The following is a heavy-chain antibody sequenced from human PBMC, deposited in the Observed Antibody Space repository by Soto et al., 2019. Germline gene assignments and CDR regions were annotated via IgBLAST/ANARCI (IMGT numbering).Heavy chain of an antibody. J-gene: IGHJ6*02. Sequence: SETVSLTCAVPGGSISSSNWWSWVRQPPGKGLEWIGEIYHSGSTNYNPSLKSRATISVDKSKNQFSLKLSSVTAADTAVYYCARARGYCSSTSCYYYYYYGMDVWGQGTTVTVSS. CDR3: ARARGYCSSTSCYYYYYYGMDV. D-gene: IGHD2-2*01. CDR2: IYHSGST. V-gene: IGHV4-4*02. CDR1: GGSISSSNW.